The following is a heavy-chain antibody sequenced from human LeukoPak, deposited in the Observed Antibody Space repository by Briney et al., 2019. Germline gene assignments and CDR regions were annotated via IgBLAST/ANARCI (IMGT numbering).Heavy chain of an antibody. CDR1: GGSITSGGYD. CDR2: AYYTGTT. CDR3: ARTKGDFPPFL. Sequence: PSETLSLTCTVSGGSITSGGYDWSWIRQQRGKGLEWIGYAYYTGTTYYTPSLKSQLTISVDKSKNQFSLKLSSVTAADTGVYFCARTKGDFPPFLWGQGTLVTVSS. J-gene: IGHJ4*02. V-gene: IGHV4-31*01. D-gene: IGHD2-21*02.